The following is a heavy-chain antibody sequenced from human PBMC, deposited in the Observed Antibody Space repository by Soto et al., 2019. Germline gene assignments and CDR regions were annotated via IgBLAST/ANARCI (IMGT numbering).Heavy chain of an antibody. Sequence: EVPLVESGGGLVQPGGSLRLSCAASGFTFSDYWMHWVRQAPGERPVWVSLINRDGSSADYADSVRGRFTASRDNAKNTLYLLLNNLRAEDTAVYYCARNRDGVDYWGQGTLVTVSS. J-gene: IGHJ4*02. CDR3: ARNRDGVDY. CDR2: INRDGSSA. CDR1: GFTFSDYW. V-gene: IGHV3-74*01.